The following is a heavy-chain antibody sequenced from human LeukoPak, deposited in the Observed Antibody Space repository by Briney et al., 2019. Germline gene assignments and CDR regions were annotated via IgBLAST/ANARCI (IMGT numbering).Heavy chain of an antibody. J-gene: IGHJ4*02. CDR2: ISGGTT. Sequence: GESLRLSCTASGFTFGDYFMSWFRQPPGKGLEWVGFISGGTTEYAASVKGRFTISRDDSKSIAYLQMNSLTTEDTAVYYCSRGSGWLSVYWGQGTLVTVSS. V-gene: IGHV3-49*03. CDR3: SRGSGWLSVY. CDR1: GFTFGDYF. D-gene: IGHD6-19*01.